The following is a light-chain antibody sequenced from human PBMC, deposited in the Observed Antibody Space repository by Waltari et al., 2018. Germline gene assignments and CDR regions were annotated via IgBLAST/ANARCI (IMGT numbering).Light chain of an antibody. CDR2: GAS. J-gene: IGKJ2*01. Sequence: DILMTQSPSTLSASVGDRVTITCRASQSINTSLAWYQQKPGKAPNLLISGASTLESGVPGRFSGTGSGTEFTLTISSLQPDDFATYYCQRYNSYANTFGQGTKVDIK. CDR3: QRYNSYANT. CDR1: QSINTS. V-gene: IGKV1-5*01.